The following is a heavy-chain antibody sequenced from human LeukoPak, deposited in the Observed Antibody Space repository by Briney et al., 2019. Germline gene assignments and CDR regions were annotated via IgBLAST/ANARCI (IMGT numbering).Heavy chain of an antibody. CDR2: ISSSSSPT. V-gene: IGHV3-11*05. J-gene: IGHJ4*02. CDR1: GFTFSDSS. CDR3: ARGQSFSGS. Sequence: GGSLRLSCAASGFTFSDSSMSWIGRAPGKGLEWVSYISSSSSPTNYADSVKGRFTISRDNAKNSLYLLMNSLRAEDTAVYYCARGQSFSGSWGQGTLVTVSS. D-gene: IGHD3-10*01.